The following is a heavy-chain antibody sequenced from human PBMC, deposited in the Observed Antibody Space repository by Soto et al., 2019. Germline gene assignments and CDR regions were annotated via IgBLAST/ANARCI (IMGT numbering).Heavy chain of an antibody. CDR1: GFTFDDYA. CDR2: ISWNSGSI. CDR3: AKDLYSSGWSGFDY. Sequence: EVQLVESGGGLVQPGRSLRLSCAASGFTFDDYAMHWVRQAPGKGLEWVSGISWNSGSIGYADSVKGRFTISRDNAKNSLYLQMNSLRAEDTALYYCAKDLYSSGWSGFDYWGQGTLVTVSS. D-gene: IGHD6-19*01. V-gene: IGHV3-9*01. J-gene: IGHJ4*02.